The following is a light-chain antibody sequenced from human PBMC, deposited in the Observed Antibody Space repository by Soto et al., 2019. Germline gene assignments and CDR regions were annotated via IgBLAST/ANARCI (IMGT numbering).Light chain of an antibody. V-gene: IGLV2-23*02. CDR2: DVT. CDR3: CSYAGTTTFYV. CDR1: SSDVGRYNL. J-gene: IGLJ1*01. Sequence: QSLLTQPASVSGSPGQSITISCTGTSSDVGRYNLVSWYQHHPGKAPKLIIYDVTQWPSEGSNRFSGSKSGNTASLTIFGLQADDEADYYCCSYAGTTTFYVFGTGTKVTVL.